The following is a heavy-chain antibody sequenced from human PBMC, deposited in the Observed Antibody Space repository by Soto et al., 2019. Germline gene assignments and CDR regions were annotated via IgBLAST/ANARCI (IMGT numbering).Heavy chain of an antibody. CDR3: ARDGIVVVPDYMDV. V-gene: IGHV3-33*01. CDR2: IWYDGSNK. D-gene: IGHD2-2*01. J-gene: IGHJ6*03. Sequence: GGSLRLSCAASGFTFSSYGMHWVRQAPGKGLEWVAVIWYDGSNKYYADSVKGRFTISRDNSKNTLYLQMNSLRAEDTAVYYCARDGIVVVPDYMDVWGKGTTVTVSS. CDR1: GFTFSSYG.